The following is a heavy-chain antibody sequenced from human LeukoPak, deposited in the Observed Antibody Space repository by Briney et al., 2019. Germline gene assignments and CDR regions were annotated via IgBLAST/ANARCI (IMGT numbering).Heavy chain of an antibody. D-gene: IGHD6-19*01. CDR2: IYYSGST. CDR3: ASFDNSSGWYGALGN. V-gene: IGHV4-59*08. Sequence: SETLSLTCTVSGGSISSYYWSWIRQPPGKGLEWIGYIYYSGSTNYNPSLKSRVTISVDTSKNQFSLKLGSVTAADTAVYYCASFDNSSGWYGALGNWGQGTLVTVSS. J-gene: IGHJ4*02. CDR1: GGSISSYY.